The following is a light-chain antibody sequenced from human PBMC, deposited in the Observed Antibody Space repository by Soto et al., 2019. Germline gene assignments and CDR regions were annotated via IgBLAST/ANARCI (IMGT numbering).Light chain of an antibody. V-gene: IGKV3-11*01. J-gene: IGKJ1*01. CDR2: GAS. CDR1: QSVSSY. CDR3: QQYNKWPLT. Sequence: EIVLTQSPATLSLSPWERATLSCRASQSVSSYLAWYQQKPGQAPRLLIYGASIRATGIPARFSGSGSETDFTLTISRLESEDFTVYYCQQYNKWPLTFGQGTKV.